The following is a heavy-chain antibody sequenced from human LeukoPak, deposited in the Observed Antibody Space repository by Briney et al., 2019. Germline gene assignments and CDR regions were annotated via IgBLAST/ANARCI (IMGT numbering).Heavy chain of an antibody. CDR3: ARVVLDHYYDSSGYLGTLDY. CDR1: GGTFSSYA. J-gene: IGHJ4*02. CDR2: INTYNGNT. V-gene: IGHV1-18*01. Sequence: GASVKVSCKASGGTFSSYATSWVRQAPGQGLEWMGWINTYNGNTNYAQKFQGRVTMTTDTSTSTAYMELRSLRSDDTAVYYCARVVLDHYYDSSGYLGTLDYWGQGTLVTVSS. D-gene: IGHD3-22*01.